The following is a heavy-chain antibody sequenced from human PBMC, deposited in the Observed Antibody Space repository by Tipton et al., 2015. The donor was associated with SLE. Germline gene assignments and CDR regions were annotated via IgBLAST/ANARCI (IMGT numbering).Heavy chain of an antibody. CDR2: IYHSGST. Sequence: TLSLTCAVSGGSISSSNWWSWVRQPPGKGLEWIGEIYHSGSTNWNPSLESRVTISFDTSKNQFSLKMNSVTAADTAVYYCARESQSFSSSGYWGQGTLVTISS. J-gene: IGHJ4*02. D-gene: IGHD6-6*01. CDR3: ARESQSFSSSGY. V-gene: IGHV4-4*02. CDR1: GGSISSSNW.